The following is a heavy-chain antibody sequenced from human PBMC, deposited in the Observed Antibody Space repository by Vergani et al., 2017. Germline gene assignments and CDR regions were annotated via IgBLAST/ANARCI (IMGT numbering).Heavy chain of an antibody. CDR1: GGSFSGYY. J-gene: IGHJ6*02. CDR3: ARGRYSSGWFYYYYGMDV. CDR2: INHSGST. D-gene: IGHD6-19*01. V-gene: IGHV4-34*01. Sequence: QVQLQQWGAGLLKPSETLSLTCAVYGGSFSGYYWSWIRQPPGKGLEWIGEINHSGSTNYNPSLKSRVTISVDTSKNQFSLKLSSVTAADTAVYYCARGRYSSGWFYYYYGMDVWGQGTTVTVSS.